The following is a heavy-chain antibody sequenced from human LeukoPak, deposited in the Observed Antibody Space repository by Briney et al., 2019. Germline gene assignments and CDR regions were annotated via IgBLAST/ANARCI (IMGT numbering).Heavy chain of an antibody. D-gene: IGHD6-19*01. CDR1: GGSISSSSYY. Sequence: SETLSLTCTVSGGSISSSSYYWGWIRQPPGKGLEWIGSIYYSGSTYYNPSLKSRVTISVDTSKNQFSLKLSSVTAADTAVYYCARGKREEQWLVRKWDHAFDIWGQGTMVAVSS. J-gene: IGHJ3*02. CDR2: IYYSGST. V-gene: IGHV4-39*07. CDR3: ARGKREEQWLVRKWDHAFDI.